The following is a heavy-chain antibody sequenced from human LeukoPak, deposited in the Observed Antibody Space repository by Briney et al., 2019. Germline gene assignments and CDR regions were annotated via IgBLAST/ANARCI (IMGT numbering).Heavy chain of an antibody. CDR2: ISSSSSYI. J-gene: IGHJ4*02. CDR3: ARGELLDY. CDR1: GFTLSSYS. Sequence: PGGSLRLSCAASGFTLSSYSMNWVRQAPGKGLEWVSSISSSSSYIYCADSVKGRFTISRDNAKNSLYLQMNSLRAEDTAVYYCARGELLDYWGQGTLVTVSS. V-gene: IGHV3-21*01. D-gene: IGHD1-7*01.